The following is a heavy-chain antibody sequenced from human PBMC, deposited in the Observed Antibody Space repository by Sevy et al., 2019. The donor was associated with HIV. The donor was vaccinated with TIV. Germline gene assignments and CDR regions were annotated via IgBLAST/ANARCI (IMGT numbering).Heavy chain of an antibody. CDR3: ARHPPGYSSGWYYFDY. D-gene: IGHD6-19*01. Sequence: ASVKVSCKASGYTFTGYYMHWVRQAPGQGLEWMGWINRNSGGTNYAQKFQGRVTMTRDTSISTAYMELSRLRSDDTAVYYCARHPPGYSSGWYYFDYWGQGTLVTVSS. J-gene: IGHJ4*02. CDR2: INRNSGGT. CDR1: GYTFTGYY. V-gene: IGHV1-2*02.